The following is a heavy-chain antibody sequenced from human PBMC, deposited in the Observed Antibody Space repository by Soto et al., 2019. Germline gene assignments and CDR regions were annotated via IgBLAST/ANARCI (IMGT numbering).Heavy chain of an antibody. CDR1: GFTFSSYA. V-gene: IGHV3-23*01. J-gene: IGHJ6*02. D-gene: IGHD1-26*01. CDR3: AKARPGRELLSYYGMDV. Sequence: PGGSLRLSCAASGFTFSSYAMSWVRQAPGKGLEWVSAISGSGGSTYYADSVKGRFTISRDNSKSTLYLQMNSLRAEDTAVYYCAKARPGRELLSYYGMDVWGQGTTVTVSS. CDR2: ISGSGGST.